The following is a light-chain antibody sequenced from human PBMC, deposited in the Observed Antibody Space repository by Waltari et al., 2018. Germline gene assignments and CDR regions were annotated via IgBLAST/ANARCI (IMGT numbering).Light chain of an antibody. CDR1: QSGLYSSNNKNS. V-gene: IGKV4-1*01. CDR2: WAS. CDR3: QQYDSTPQT. Sequence: DIVMTQSPESLAVSLGERATINCKSSQSGLYSSNNKNSLAWYQHKPGQPPKLLIDWASTRDSVVPDRFSGSGSGTDFTLTISSLQAEDVAVYYCQQYDSTPQTFGQGTKLEIK. J-gene: IGKJ2*01.